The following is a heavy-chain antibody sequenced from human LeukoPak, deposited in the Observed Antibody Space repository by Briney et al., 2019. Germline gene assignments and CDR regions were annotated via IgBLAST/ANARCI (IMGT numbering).Heavy chain of an antibody. Sequence: ASVKVSCKASGGTFSSYAISWVRQAPGQGLEWMGGIIPIFGTANYAQKFQGRVTITADESTSTAYMELSSLRSEDTAVYYCARDSLSPFENIVVVPAAFGFGFDPWGQGTLVTVSS. D-gene: IGHD2-2*01. J-gene: IGHJ5*02. CDR2: IIPIFGTA. CDR3: ARDSLSPFENIVVVPAAFGFGFDP. CDR1: GGTFSSYA. V-gene: IGHV1-69*13.